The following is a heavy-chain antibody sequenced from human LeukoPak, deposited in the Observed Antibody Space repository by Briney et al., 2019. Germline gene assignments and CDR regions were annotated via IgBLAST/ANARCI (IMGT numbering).Heavy chain of an antibody. CDR1: GSTFTSYE. CDR2: ISSSGGTI. CDR3: AREGRNWNDLDY. V-gene: IGHV3-48*03. J-gene: IGHJ4*02. Sequence: GGSLRLSCAASGSTFTSYEMNWVRQAPGKGLEWVSYISSSGGTIHYADSVKGRFTISRDNAKNSLYLQMNSLRAEDTALYYCAREGRNWNDLDYWGQGTLVTVST. D-gene: IGHD1-20*01.